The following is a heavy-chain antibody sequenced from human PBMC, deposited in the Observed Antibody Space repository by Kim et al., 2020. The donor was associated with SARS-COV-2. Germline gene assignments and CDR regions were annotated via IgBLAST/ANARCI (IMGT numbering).Heavy chain of an antibody. J-gene: IGHJ4*02. Sequence: GGSLRLSCTASGFTFSDYGLHWVRQAPGKGLEWVAVISYGGDNKYYADSVKGRFTISRDNSKNTLFLQMNNLRAEDTAMYYCAKDRSHSGFDYWGQGTLVTVSS. CDR2: ISYGGDNK. CDR1: GFTFSDYG. CDR3: AKDRSHSGFDY. V-gene: IGHV3-30*18. D-gene: IGHD3-10*01.